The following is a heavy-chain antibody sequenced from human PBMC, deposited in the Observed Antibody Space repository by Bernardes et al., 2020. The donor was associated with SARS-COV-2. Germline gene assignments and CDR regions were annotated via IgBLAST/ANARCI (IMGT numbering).Heavy chain of an antibody. V-gene: IGHV4-34*01. CDR2: INHSGST. J-gene: IGHJ4*02. CDR1: GGSFSGYY. CDR3: ARDNNWNDVEPFVDY. Sequence: SETLSLTCAVYGGSFSGYYWSWIRQPPGKGLEWMGEINHSGSTNYNPSLKSRVTISVDTSKNQFSLKLSSVTAADTAVYYCARDNNWNDVEPFVDYWGQGTLVTVSS. D-gene: IGHD1-20*01.